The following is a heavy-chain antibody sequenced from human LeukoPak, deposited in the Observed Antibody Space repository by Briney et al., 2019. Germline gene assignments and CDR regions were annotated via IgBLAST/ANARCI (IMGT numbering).Heavy chain of an antibody. CDR3: ARVFKQQLTN. CDR1: GGSFSGYY. CDR2: INHSGST. Sequence: SETLSLTCAVYGGSFSGYYWRWLRQPPGKGREWIGEINHSGSTNYNPSPKSRVTISVDTSKNQFSLKLSSVTAADTAVYYCARVFKQQLTNWGQGTLVTVSS. J-gene: IGHJ4*02. D-gene: IGHD6-13*01. V-gene: IGHV4-34*01.